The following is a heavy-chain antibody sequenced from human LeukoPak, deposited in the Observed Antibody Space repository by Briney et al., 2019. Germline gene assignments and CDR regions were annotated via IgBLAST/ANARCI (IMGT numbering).Heavy chain of an antibody. V-gene: IGHV4-59*01. CDR3: ARTTEAHSWRTRYYDYYMDV. CDR2: IYYSGST. Sequence: SETLSLTCTVSGVSISSYYWSWIRQPPGKGLEWIGYIYYSGSTNYNPSLKSRVTISVDTSKNQFSLKLSSVTAADTAVYYCARTTEAHSWRTRYYDYYMDVWGKGTTVTVSS. D-gene: IGHD6-13*01. J-gene: IGHJ6*03. CDR1: GVSISSYY.